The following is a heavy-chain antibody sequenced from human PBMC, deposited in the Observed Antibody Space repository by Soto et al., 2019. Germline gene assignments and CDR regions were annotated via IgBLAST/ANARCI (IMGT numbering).Heavy chain of an antibody. CDR1: GGSSSSSSYY. V-gene: IGHV4-39*01. CDR2: IYYSGST. CDR3: ARQIAVAAVEYFQH. J-gene: IGHJ1*01. Sequence: QLQLQESGPGLVKPSETLSLTCTVSGGSSSSSSYYWGWIRQPPGKGLEWIGSIYYSGSTYYNPSLKSRVTISVDTSKNQFSLKLSSVTAADTAVYYCARQIAVAAVEYFQHWGQGTLVTVSS. D-gene: IGHD6-19*01.